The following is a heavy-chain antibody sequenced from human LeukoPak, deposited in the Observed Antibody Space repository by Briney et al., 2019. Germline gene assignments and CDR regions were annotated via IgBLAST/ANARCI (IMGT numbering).Heavy chain of an antibody. CDR2: FFGGDGT. J-gene: IGHJ4*02. CDR1: GFTFSSYA. V-gene: IGHV3-66*01. D-gene: IGHD2/OR15-2a*01. CDR3: ARAASFANRNYFDD. Sequence: PGGSLRLSCAASGFTFSSYAMSWVRQAPGKGLEWVATFFGGDGTYYADSVKGSFTISGDSFRNILYLQMNSLRADDTAVYYCARAASFANRNYFDDWGQGTLVTVSS.